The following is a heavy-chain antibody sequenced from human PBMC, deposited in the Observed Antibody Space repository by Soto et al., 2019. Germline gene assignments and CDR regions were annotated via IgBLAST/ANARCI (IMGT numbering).Heavy chain of an antibody. CDR1: GFTFSSSW. J-gene: IGHJ6*03. CDR3: ASDRGKYGYYYYYMDV. CDR2: INSDGSST. Sequence: WGSLKLCSAASGFTFSSSWMHWVRQTPGKGLVWVSRINSDGSSTSYADSVKGRFTISRDNAKNTLYLQMDSLRAEDTAVYYCASDRGKYGYYYYYMDVWGKGTTVTVSS. V-gene: IGHV3-74*01. D-gene: IGHD4-17*01.